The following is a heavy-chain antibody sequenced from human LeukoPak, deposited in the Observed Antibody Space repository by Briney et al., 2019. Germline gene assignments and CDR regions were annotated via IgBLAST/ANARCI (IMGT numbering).Heavy chain of an antibody. V-gene: IGHV3-9*01. CDR2: ISWNSGSI. J-gene: IGHJ4*02. CDR3: ARDGEYSYGYGFDY. D-gene: IGHD5-18*01. CDR1: GFTFDDYA. Sequence: GGSLRLSCAASGFTFDDYAMHWVRQAPGKGLEWVSGISWNSGSIGYADSVKGRFTISRDNSKNTVYLQMNSLRAEDTAVYYCARDGEYSYGYGFDYWGQGTLVTVSS.